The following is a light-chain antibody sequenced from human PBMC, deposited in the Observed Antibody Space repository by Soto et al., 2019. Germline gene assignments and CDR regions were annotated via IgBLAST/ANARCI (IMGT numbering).Light chain of an antibody. CDR2: SNN. V-gene: IGLV1-44*01. CDR1: SSNIGSNT. Sequence: QSVLTQPPSASGTPGQRVTISCSGSSSNIGSNTVNWYQQLPGTAPKLLIYSNNQRPSRVPDRFSGSKSGTSASLAISGLQSEDEADYYCAAWDVSLNGYVFGTGTKLTVL. J-gene: IGLJ1*01. CDR3: AAWDVSLNGYV.